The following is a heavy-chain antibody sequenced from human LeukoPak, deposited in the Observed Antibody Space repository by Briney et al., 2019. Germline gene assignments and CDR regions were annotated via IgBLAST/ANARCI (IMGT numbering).Heavy chain of an antibody. CDR1: GYTFRDYF. D-gene: IGHD6-19*01. Sequence: ASVKVSRKASGYTFRDYFMFWVRQAPGQGFEWMGRINPNSGGTKYAQKFQGRVTMTRDTSISTAYMELSGLRSDDAAVFYCARGFSSGRFGFDIWGPGTVVAVSS. CDR2: INPNSGGT. J-gene: IGHJ3*02. CDR3: ARGFSSGRFGFDI. V-gene: IGHV1-2*06.